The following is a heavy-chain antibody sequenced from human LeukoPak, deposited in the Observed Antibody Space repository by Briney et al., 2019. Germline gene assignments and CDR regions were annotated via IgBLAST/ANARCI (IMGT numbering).Heavy chain of an antibody. CDR3: ARWVTMIVGHDGMDV. Sequence: ASVKVSCKASGYTFTGYYMHWVRQAPGQGLEWMGWINPNSGGTNYAQKFQGRVTMTRDTSISTAYMELSRLRSDDTAVYYCARWVTMIVGHDGMDVWGQGTTVTVS. CDR1: GYTFTGYY. D-gene: IGHD3-22*01. V-gene: IGHV1-2*02. J-gene: IGHJ6*02. CDR2: INPNSGGT.